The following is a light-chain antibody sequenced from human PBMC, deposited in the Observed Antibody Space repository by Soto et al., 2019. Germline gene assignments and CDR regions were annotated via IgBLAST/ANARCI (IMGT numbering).Light chain of an antibody. CDR3: QQYYTYWHM. CDR1: QSISDY. Sequence: DIQMTQSPPTLSASVGDRVIITCRASQSISDYLAWYQQKPGKAPKLLIYDASNLESGVPSTFSGSGSGTEFTLTISSLQPDDFATYYCQQYYTYWHMFGQGTRVEIK. J-gene: IGKJ1*01. V-gene: IGKV1-5*01. CDR2: DAS.